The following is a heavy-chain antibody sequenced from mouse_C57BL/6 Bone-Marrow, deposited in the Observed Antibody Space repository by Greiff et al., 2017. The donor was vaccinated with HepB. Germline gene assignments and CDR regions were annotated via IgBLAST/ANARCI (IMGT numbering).Heavy chain of an antibody. V-gene: IGHV14-4*01. CDR3: TTRGTVVAYYYAMDY. J-gene: IGHJ4*01. CDR2: IDPENGDT. CDR1: GFNIKDDY. Sequence: VQLQQSGAELVRPGASVKLSCTASGFNIKDDYMHWVKQRPEQGLEWIGWIDPENGDTEYASKFQGKATITADTSSNTAYLQLSSLTSEDTAVYYCTTRGTVVAYYYAMDYWGKGTSVTVSS. D-gene: IGHD1-1*01.